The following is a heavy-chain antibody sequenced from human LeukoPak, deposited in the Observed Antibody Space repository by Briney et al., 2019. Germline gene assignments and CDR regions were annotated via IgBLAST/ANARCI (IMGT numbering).Heavy chain of an antibody. J-gene: IGHJ4*02. D-gene: IGHD3-3*01. CDR2: IYYTGST. V-gene: IGHV4-61*01. CDR1: GGSVSVSSGSYY. CDR3: ASSHDFWSGYS. Sequence: PSETLSLTCTVSGGSVSVSSGSYYWSWIRQPPGKGLEWIGYIYYTGSTNYNPSLKSRVTISSDTSKNQFSLKLSSVTAADTAVYYCASSHDFWSGYSWGQGTLVTVSS.